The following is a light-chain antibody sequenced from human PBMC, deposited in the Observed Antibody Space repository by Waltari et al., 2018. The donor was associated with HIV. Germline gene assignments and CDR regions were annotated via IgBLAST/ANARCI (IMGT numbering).Light chain of an antibody. V-gene: IGLV2-11*01. Sequence: QSTLTQPHLVSGSPGQPVTISCTGTSGDVGYYDYVSLYQHHPGEAPRLMIYNVTQRPSGVPDRFSGSKSGDTASLTISGLQAEDEADYFCCSYAGRYTYVFGTGTKVTVL. J-gene: IGLJ1*01. CDR3: CSYAGRYTYV. CDR2: NVT. CDR1: SGDVGYYDY.